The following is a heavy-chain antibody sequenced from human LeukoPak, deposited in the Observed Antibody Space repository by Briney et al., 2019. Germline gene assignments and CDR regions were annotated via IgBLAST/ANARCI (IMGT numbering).Heavy chain of an antibody. CDR1: GFTFSSYA. CDR3: AKCRRGSSSWDYYYYGMDV. CDR2: ISGSGGST. V-gene: IGHV3-23*01. D-gene: IGHD6-13*01. J-gene: IGHJ6*02. Sequence: GGSLRLSCAASGFTFSSYAMSWVRQAPGKGLEWVSAISGSGGSTYYADSVKGRFTISRDNSKNTLYLQMNSLRAEDTAVYYCAKCRRGSSSWDYYYYGMDVWGQGTTVTVSS.